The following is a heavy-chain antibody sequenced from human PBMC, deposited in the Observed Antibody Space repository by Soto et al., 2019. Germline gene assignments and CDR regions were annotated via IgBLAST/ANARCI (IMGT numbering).Heavy chain of an antibody. CDR1: GFTFNSYW. CDR3: ARDRVPSSGLNCSFDT. D-gene: IGHD3-22*01. V-gene: IGHV3-7*01. Sequence: EVQLVESGGGLVQPGGSLRLACAASGFTFNSYWMSWVRQTPGKGLVWVANIRQDGGETHYVDSVKGRFTISRENAKNSLDLQMNSLSAEDTAVYFCARDRVPSSGLNCSFDTWSQGALVTVSS. J-gene: IGHJ4*02. CDR2: IRQDGGET.